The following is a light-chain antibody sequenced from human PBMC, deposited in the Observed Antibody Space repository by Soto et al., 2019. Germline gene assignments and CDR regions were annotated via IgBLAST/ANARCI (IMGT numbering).Light chain of an antibody. CDR3: QQYGSPLT. CDR1: ESVSTF. CDR2: EAS. V-gene: IGKV3-20*01. J-gene: IGKJ4*01. Sequence: TVLTQSPGTLSLSPGERATLSCRASESVSTFLAWYQQKPGQAPRRLIYEASSRATGIPDRFSGSGSGTDFTLTISRLEPEDFAVYYCQQYGSPLTFGGGTKVDIK.